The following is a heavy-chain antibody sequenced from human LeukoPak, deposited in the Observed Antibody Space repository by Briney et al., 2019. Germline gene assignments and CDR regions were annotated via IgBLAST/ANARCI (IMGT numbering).Heavy chain of an antibody. CDR2: IKHDGSEK. Sequence: GGSLRLSSAASGFIFTNYFMSWVRQAPGKGLEWVASIKHDGSEKYYVDSVRGRFTISRDNTMNSLYLQMSSLRAEDTAVYYCATDRGWRTSGYYLYYFEYWGQGTLVTFSS. CDR3: ATDRGWRTSGYYLYYFEY. J-gene: IGHJ4*02. CDR1: GFIFTNYF. D-gene: IGHD3-3*01. V-gene: IGHV3-7*01.